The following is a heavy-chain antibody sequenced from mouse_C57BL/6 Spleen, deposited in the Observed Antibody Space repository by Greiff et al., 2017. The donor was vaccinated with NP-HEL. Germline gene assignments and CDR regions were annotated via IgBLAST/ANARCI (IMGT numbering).Heavy chain of an antibody. J-gene: IGHJ3*01. CDR1: GFNIKNTY. V-gene: IGHV14-3*01. CDR2: IDPASGNT. Sequence: EVQRVESVAELVRPGASVKLSCTASGFNIKNTYMHWVKQRPEQGLEWIGRIDPASGNTKYAAKFQGKATITADTASNTAYMQFSSLTSEDTAIYYCGRGGGYWGQGTLVTVSA. CDR3: GRGGGY.